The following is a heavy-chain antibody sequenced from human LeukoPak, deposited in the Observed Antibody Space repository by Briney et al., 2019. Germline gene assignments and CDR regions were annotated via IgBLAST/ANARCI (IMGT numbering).Heavy chain of an antibody. D-gene: IGHD3-10*01. CDR1: GFTFSSYG. CDR2: IRYDGSNK. CDR3: AKDWDYYGSGSYIHFDY. Sequence: GGSLRLSCAASGFTFSSYGMHWVRQAPGKGLEWVAFIRYDGSNKYYADSVKGRFTISRDNSKNTLYLQMNSLRAEDTAVYYCAKDWDYYGSGSYIHFDYWGQGTQVTVSS. V-gene: IGHV3-30*02. J-gene: IGHJ4*02.